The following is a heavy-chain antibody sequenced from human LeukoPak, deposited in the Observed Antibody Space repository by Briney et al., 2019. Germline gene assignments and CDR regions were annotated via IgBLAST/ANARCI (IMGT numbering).Heavy chain of an antibody. CDR1: GFTSSSYW. V-gene: IGHV3-7*05. D-gene: IGHD3-10*01. CDR3: ARDGMGVIKAFDI. CDR2: IRHVGSEK. J-gene: IGHJ3*02. Sequence: GGSLRLSSAASGFTSSSYWMSWVRQVPGKGLEWVANIRHVGSEKYTVDSVKGRFTISRDNAKNSRYLQMNSLRAEETAVYYCARDGMGVIKAFDIWGQGTMVTVSS.